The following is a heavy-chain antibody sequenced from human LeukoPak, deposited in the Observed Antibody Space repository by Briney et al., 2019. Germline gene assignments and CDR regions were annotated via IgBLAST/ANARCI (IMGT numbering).Heavy chain of an antibody. CDR2: ISAYNGNT. Sequence: ASVKVSCKASGGTFSSYAISWVRQAPGQGLEWMGWISAYNGNTNYAQKLQGRVTITTDTSTSTAYMELRSLRSDDTAVYYCASPRIAAAGAFDYWGQGTLVTVSS. J-gene: IGHJ4*02. V-gene: IGHV1-18*01. CDR3: ASPRIAAAGAFDY. D-gene: IGHD6-13*01. CDR1: GGTFSSYA.